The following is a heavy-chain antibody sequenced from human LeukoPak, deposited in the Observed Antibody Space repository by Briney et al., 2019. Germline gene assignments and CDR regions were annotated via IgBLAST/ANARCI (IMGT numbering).Heavy chain of an antibody. CDR1: GGSISSSSSY. Sequence: SETLSLTCTVSGGSISSSSSYWGWIRQPPGKGLEWIGSIYYSGSTYYNPSLKSRVTISVDTSKNQFSLKLSSVTAADTAMYYCRRHPPLSGDYWYWGQGTLVTVSS. D-gene: IGHD4-17*01. J-gene: IGHJ4*02. V-gene: IGHV4-39*01. CDR2: IYYSGST. CDR3: RRHPPLSGDYWY.